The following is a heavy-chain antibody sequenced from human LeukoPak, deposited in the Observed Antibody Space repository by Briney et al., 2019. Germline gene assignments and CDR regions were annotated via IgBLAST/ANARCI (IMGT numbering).Heavy chain of an antibody. CDR2: ISAYNGIK. CDR1: GYNFTSYG. V-gene: IGHV1-18*04. CDR3: ARNPRGVVPATREFEP. D-gene: IGHD2-2*01. J-gene: IGHJ5*02. Sequence: ASVKVSCKASGYNFTSYGISWGRQAPGQGLEGRGWISAYNGIKNYAQKLQGRVTMTTDTSTSTAYMELRSLRSDDTAVYYCARNPRGVVPATREFEPWGQGTLGTVSS.